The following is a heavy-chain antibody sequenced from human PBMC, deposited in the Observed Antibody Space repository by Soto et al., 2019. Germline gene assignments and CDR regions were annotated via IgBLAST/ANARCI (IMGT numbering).Heavy chain of an antibody. V-gene: IGHV1-69*05. CDR3: ARGLIYDSSGYYFDY. CDR1: GYTFTSYD. Sequence: ASVKVSCKASGYTFTSYDINWVRQATGQGLEWMGGIIPIFGTANYAQKFQGRVTMTRDTSTSTVYMELSSLKSEDTAVYYCARGLIYDSSGYYFDYWGQGTLVTVSS. CDR2: IIPIFGTA. D-gene: IGHD3-22*01. J-gene: IGHJ4*02.